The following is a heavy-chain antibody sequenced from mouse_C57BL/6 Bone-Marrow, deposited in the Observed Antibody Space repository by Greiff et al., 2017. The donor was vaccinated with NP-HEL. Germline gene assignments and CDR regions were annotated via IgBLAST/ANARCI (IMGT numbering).Heavy chain of an antibody. D-gene: IGHD1-1*01. CDR3: AWVTTVVSDY. CDR2: IDPSDSYT. J-gene: IGHJ2*01. CDR1: GYTFTSYW. Sequence: VQLQQPGAELVKPGASVKLSCKASGYTFTSYWMQWVKQRPGQGLEWIGEIDPSDSYTNYNQKFKGKATLTVDTSSSTACMQLSSLTSEDSAVYYCAWVTTVVSDYWGQGTTLTVSS. V-gene: IGHV1-50*01.